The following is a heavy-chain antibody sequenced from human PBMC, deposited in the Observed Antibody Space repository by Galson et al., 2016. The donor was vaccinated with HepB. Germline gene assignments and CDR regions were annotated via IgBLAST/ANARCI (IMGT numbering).Heavy chain of an antibody. J-gene: IGHJ6*02. Sequence: SLRLSCAGSGFTFDRHAMNRARQAPGKGLEWVTGIGSIGGSTQYADSVKGRFTISRANSQNTLYLRINQLRVEDTAVYYCAKDRDIIVLTAHGMDVWGQGATVTVSS. CDR1: GFTFDRHA. CDR3: AKDRDIIVLTAHGMDV. V-gene: IGHV3-23*01. D-gene: IGHD2-21*02. CDR2: IGSIGGST.